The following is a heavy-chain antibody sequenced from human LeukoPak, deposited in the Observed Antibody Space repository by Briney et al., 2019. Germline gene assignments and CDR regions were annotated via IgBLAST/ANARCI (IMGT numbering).Heavy chain of an antibody. CDR1: GFTFSSYA. D-gene: IGHD4-17*01. V-gene: IGHV3-23*01. CDR2: ISSSGSFT. Sequence: PGGSLRLSCAASGFTFSSYAMSWVRQAPGKGLEWVSGISSSGSFTYYADSVKGRFAISRDNSKNTLYLHMNSLRAGDTAVYFCARLPTTVSFFDYWGQGTLVPVSS. J-gene: IGHJ4*02. CDR3: ARLPTTVSFFDY.